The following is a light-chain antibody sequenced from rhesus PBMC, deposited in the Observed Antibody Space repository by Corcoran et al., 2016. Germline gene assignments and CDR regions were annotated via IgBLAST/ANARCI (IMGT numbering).Light chain of an antibody. J-gene: IGKJ3*01. CDR2: FAS. CDR3: IQGTQLPFT. Sequence: DIVMTQTPLSLPVTPGEPASISCRSSPSLQHSNGYTYLYCYQPKTGTYPQLLVYFASYRASGVPDRVSGSGVGTDFTLVLSGVGAWDIGVYYCIQGTQLPFTFGPGTKLDIK. CDR1: PSLQHSNGYTY. V-gene: IGKV2-91*01.